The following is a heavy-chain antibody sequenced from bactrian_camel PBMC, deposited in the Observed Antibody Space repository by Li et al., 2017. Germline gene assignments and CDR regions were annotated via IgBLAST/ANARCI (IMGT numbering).Heavy chain of an antibody. V-gene: IGHV3S53*01. CDR1: LNGVSSVR. CDR3: AAEHPRSRPQSALTRLSPDGYDY. Sequence: VQLVESGGGSVRAGGSLTLSCVASLNGVSSVRMGWFRQTPGKEREGVAAIERDDNTAYADSVKGRFAISKDNAKSTLYLQMNSLKPEDTAMYYCAAEHPRSRPQSALTRLSPDGYDYWGQGTQVTVS. CDR2: IERDDNT. J-gene: IGHJ4*01.